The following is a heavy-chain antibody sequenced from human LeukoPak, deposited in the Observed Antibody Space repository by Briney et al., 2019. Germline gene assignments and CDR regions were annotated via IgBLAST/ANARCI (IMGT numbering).Heavy chain of an antibody. Sequence: SETLPLTCTVSGGSISSYYWTWIRQPPGRGLEWIGYIYYSGSTKYNSSLKSRAIISVDTSKTQFSLKLSSVTAADTAVYYCARVAEGDYGAFDIWGQGTTVTVSS. CDR1: GGSISSYY. CDR2: IYYSGST. CDR3: ARVAEGDYGAFDI. J-gene: IGHJ3*02. V-gene: IGHV4-59*01. D-gene: IGHD4-17*01.